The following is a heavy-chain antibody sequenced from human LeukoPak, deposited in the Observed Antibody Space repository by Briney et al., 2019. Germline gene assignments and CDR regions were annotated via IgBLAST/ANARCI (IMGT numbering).Heavy chain of an antibody. Sequence: GGSLRLSCAASGFTFSDYYLSWIRQAPGKGLEWVSYISSSGNTIYYADSVKGRFTISRDNAKNSLYLQMNSLRAEDTAVYYCARADPGYYYDSSGEFDYWGQGTLVTVSS. CDR1: GFTFSDYY. CDR3: ARADPGYYYDSSGEFDY. D-gene: IGHD3-22*01. J-gene: IGHJ4*02. CDR2: ISSSGNTI. V-gene: IGHV3-11*04.